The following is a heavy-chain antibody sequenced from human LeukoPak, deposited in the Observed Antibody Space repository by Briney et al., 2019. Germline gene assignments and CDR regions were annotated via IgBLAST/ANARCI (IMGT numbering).Heavy chain of an antibody. CDR1: GAFTSSNNYY. Sequence: SETLPLTCTVSGAFTSSNNYYWGWIRQPPGKGLDWIGNIYYDGSTRDNPSLKSRVTISIDTSKNQFFLKLSSVTAADTAVYYCARLVGWPYRYYFDYWGQGTLIIVSS. CDR2: IYYDGST. V-gene: IGHV4-39*01. CDR3: ARLVGWPYRYYFDY. J-gene: IGHJ4*02. D-gene: IGHD2-15*01.